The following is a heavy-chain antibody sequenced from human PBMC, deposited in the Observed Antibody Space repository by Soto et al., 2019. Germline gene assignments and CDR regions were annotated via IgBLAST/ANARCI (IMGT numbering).Heavy chain of an antibody. CDR1: GFTVSSNY. D-gene: IGHD2-15*01. CDR2: IYSGGST. Sequence: GGSLRLSCAASGFTVSSNYMSWVRQAPGKGLEWVSVIYSGGSTYYADSVKGRFTISRDNSKNTLYLQMNSLRAEDTAVYYCARLVAAHHYGMDVWGQGTTVTVSS. J-gene: IGHJ6*02. CDR3: ARLVAAHHYGMDV. V-gene: IGHV3-53*01.